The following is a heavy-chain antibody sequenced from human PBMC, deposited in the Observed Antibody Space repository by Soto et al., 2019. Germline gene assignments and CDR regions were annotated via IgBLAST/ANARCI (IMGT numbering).Heavy chain of an antibody. D-gene: IGHD6-13*01. CDR1: GYALTGSY. CDR3: ARVQIAAAATDYYYGMVL. V-gene: IGHV1-2*04. Sequence: WASGKCSSKASGYALTGSYMHWLRRAPGQGLEWMGWINTNSGGTNYAQKFQGWVTMTRDMSISTAYMELSRLRSDDTAVYHCARVQIAAAATDYYYGMVLWGQGTTVTVSS. J-gene: IGHJ6*02. CDR2: INTNSGGT.